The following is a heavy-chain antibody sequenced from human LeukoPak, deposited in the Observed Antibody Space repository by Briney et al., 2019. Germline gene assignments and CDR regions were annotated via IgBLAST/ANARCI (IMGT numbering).Heavy chain of an antibody. J-gene: IGHJ4*02. CDR2: IRYDGSNK. CDR1: GFTFSSYG. CDR3: AKVRHITMIVVVINNY. D-gene: IGHD3-22*01. Sequence: GGSLRLSCAASGFTFSSYGMHWVRQAPGTGLEWVAFIRYDGSNKYYADSVKGRFTISRDNSKNTLYLQMNSLRAEDTAVYYCAKVRHITMIVVVINNYWGQGTLVTVSS. V-gene: IGHV3-30*02.